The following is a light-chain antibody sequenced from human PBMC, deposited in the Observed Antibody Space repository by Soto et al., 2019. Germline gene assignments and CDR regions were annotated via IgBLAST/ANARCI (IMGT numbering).Light chain of an antibody. Sequence: QSALTQPPSASGSPGQSVTISCTGTSSDVGDYNYVSWYQQHPGKAPKLMIYEVIKRPSGVPDRFSGSKSGNTASLTVSGLQADDEADYYCISYAASDNYVFGTGAKLTVL. CDR1: SSDVGDYNY. CDR3: ISYAASDNYV. CDR2: EVI. J-gene: IGLJ1*01. V-gene: IGLV2-8*01.